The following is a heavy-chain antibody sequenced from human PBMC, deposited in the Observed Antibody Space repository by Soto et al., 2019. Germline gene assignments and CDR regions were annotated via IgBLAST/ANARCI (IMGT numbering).Heavy chain of an antibody. D-gene: IGHD3-3*02. CDR3: ARDRPVGPFSYKGDDGMDV. V-gene: IGHV4-30-4*01. Sequence: QVQLQESGPGLVKPSQTLSLTCTISGGSIRDEYHYWSWVRQSPGKGLEWIGPIYYSGAKYLSEALEGRVTMSLDTSKNQFSMHLRSVTAADTATYFCARDRPVGPFSYKGDDGMDVWGQGTTVTVSS. J-gene: IGHJ6*02. CDR1: GGSIRDEYHY. CDR2: IYYSGAK.